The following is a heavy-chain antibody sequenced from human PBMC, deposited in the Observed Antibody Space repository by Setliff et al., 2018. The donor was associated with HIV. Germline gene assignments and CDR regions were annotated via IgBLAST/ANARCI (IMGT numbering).Heavy chain of an antibody. D-gene: IGHD2-2*01. V-gene: IGHV4-61*09. J-gene: IGHJ5*02. CDR3: ARVKGVYCSSVSCYPSWFDP. Sequence: PPETLSLTCTVSGGSISSGSYYWSWIRQPAGKGLEWIGHIYTSGSTNYNPSLKSRITISIDTYKNQFSLKLSSVTAADTAVYYCARVKGVYCSSVSCYPSWFDPWGQGTLVTVS. CDR1: GGSISSGSYY. CDR2: IYTSGST.